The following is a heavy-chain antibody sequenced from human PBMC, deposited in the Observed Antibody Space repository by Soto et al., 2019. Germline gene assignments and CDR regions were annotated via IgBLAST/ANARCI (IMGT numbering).Heavy chain of an antibody. D-gene: IGHD3-3*01. Sequence: GGSLRLSCAASGFTFSSYGMHWVRQAPGKGLEWVAVIWYDGSNKYYADSVKGRFTISRDNSKNTLYLQMNSLRAEDTAVYCCARELRITIFGVVIKNYYYYGMDVWGQGTTVTVSS. CDR2: IWYDGSNK. CDR1: GFTFSSYG. CDR3: ARELRITIFGVVIKNYYYYGMDV. J-gene: IGHJ6*02. V-gene: IGHV3-33*01.